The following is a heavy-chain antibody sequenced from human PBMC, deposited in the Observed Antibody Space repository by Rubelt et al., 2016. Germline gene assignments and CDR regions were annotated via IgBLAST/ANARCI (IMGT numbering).Heavy chain of an antibody. Sequence: QAQLQQWGAGLLSPSDTLSLTCAVFTGSFNGYRWSWIRQKSDEGLEWIGEVTHSGDANYNPSLLVRVSISAEACKNQSSLRLTSLTAADTGLYCCAGGVGCATDPYYRGPFDSWGLGTQVTVSS. V-gene: IGHV4-34*02. CDR3: AGGVGCATDPYYRGPFDS. CDR2: VTHSGDA. J-gene: IGHJ4*02. CDR1: TGSFNGYR. D-gene: IGHD1-26*01.